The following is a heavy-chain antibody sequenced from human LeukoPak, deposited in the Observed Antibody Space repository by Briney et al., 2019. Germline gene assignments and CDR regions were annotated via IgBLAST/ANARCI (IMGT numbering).Heavy chain of an antibody. V-gene: IGHV1-8*01. CDR1: GYTFTSYD. D-gene: IGHD2-15*01. J-gene: IGHJ5*02. CDR3: ARGRYCSGGSCYSGWFDP. CDR2: INPNSGNT. Sequence: ASVKVSCKASGYTFTSYDINWVRQATGQGLEWMGWINPNSGNTGYAQKFQGRVTMTRNTSKSTAYMELSSLRSEDTAVYYCARGRYCSGGSCYSGWFDPWGQGTLVTVSS.